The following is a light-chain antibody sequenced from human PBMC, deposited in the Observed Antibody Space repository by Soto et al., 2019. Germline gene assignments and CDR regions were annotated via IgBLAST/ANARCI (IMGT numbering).Light chain of an antibody. V-gene: IGLV3-1*01. Sequence: SSELTQPPSVSVSPGQTASITCSGAKLGDKYACWYQQKPGQSPVLVIYQDSKRPLGIPERFSGSNSGNTATLTISGTQAMDEADYYCQAWDSSTYVVFGGGTKLTVL. CDR1: KLGDKY. J-gene: IGLJ2*01. CDR2: QDS. CDR3: QAWDSSTYVV.